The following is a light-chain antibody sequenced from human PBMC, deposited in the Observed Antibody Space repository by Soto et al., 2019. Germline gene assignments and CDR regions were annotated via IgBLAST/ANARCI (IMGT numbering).Light chain of an antibody. CDR2: DAS. J-gene: IGKJ1*01. CDR3: QQYGSSTWT. V-gene: IGKV3-20*01. CDR1: QSVSSY. Sequence: EIVLTQSPGTLSLSTGERATLSSRASQSVSSYLAWYQQKPGQAPRLLIYDASNRATGIPARVSGSGSGTDFTRTITRLQPEDFAVYYCQQYGSSTWTSGQGTKVDIK.